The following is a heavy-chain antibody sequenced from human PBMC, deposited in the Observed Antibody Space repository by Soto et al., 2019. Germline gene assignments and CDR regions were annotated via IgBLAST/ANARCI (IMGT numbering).Heavy chain of an antibody. V-gene: IGHV3-7*01. J-gene: IGHJ1*01. D-gene: IGHD3-3*01. Sequence: AGGSLRLSCAASGFTFSNYWMSWVRQAPGKGLEWVANIKDDGSETYYVDSVKGRFSVSRDNAKNSLYLQMNSLRVEDTAVYYCARDVEERSYYDFWHGSLHWGQETLFTISS. CDR3: ARDVEERSYYDFWHGSLH. CDR1: GFTFSNYW. CDR2: IKDDGSET.